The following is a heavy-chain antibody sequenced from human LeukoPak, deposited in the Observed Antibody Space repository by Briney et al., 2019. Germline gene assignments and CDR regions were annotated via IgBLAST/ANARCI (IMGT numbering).Heavy chain of an antibody. V-gene: IGHV3-21*01. D-gene: IGHD3-10*01. Sequence: GGSLRLSCAASGFTLNNYAMSWVRPAPGKGLEWVSSISSSSIHVNYADSVKGRFTISRDNAKNSLYLQMNSLTGEDTAVYYCARNHYYVPGSSDTWGQGTIVTVSS. CDR3: ARNHYYVPGSSDT. CDR2: ISSSSIHV. CDR1: GFTLNNYA. J-gene: IGHJ3*01.